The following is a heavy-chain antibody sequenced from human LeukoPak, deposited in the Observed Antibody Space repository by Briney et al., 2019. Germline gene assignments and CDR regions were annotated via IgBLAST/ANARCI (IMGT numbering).Heavy chain of an antibody. D-gene: IGHD1-26*01. J-gene: IGHJ5*02. Sequence: PGGSLRLSCAASGFIFSNYWMHWVRRAPGKGLVWVSRINGDGSSTSCADSVKGRFTITRDNAKNTLYLQMNSLRAEDTAVYYCVRLSWELGDGGVTWGQGTLVTVSS. V-gene: IGHV3-74*01. CDR3: VRLSWELGDGGVT. CDR2: INGDGSST. CDR1: GFIFSNYW.